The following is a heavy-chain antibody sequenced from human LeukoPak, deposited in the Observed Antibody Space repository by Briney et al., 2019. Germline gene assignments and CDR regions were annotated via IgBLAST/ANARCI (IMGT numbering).Heavy chain of an antibody. CDR3: AKVYGDYAGLDWFDP. V-gene: IGHV4-38-2*02. CDR2: IYHSGST. Sequence: SETLSLTCTVSGGSISSHYWGWIRQPPGKGLEWIGSIYHSGSTYYNPSLKSRVTISVDTSKNQFSLKLSSVTAADTAVYYCAKVYGDYAGLDWFDPWGQGTLVTVSS. CDR1: GGSISSHY. J-gene: IGHJ5*02. D-gene: IGHD4-17*01.